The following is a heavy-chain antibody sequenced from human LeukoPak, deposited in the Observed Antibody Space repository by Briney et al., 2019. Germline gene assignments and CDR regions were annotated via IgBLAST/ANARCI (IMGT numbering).Heavy chain of an antibody. D-gene: IGHD3-16*01. CDR1: GFSFSTYG. CDR3: ARHILGGVKYGVDV. J-gene: IGHJ6*02. Sequence: GGSLRLSCVASGFSFSTYGMTCVRQAPGKGLEWVSGFGDTGMPRYRDSVKGRFSISGDNVKNSLYLQMNSLRAEDTAVYYCARHILGGVKYGVDVWGQGTTVTVSS. CDR2: FGDTGMP. V-gene: IGHV3-21*06.